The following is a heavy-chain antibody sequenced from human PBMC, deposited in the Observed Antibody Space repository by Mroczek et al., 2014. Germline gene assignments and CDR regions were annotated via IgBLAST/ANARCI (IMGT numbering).Heavy chain of an antibody. J-gene: IGHJ6*03. CDR3: ARGTLDVRYYYMDV. Sequence: QVQLVESGAEVKKPGASVKVSCKASGYTFTSYDINWVRQATGQGLEWMGWMNPNSGNTGYAQKFQGRVTMTRNTSISTAYMELSSLRSEDTAVYYCARGTLDVRYYYMDVWGKGTTVTRLL. D-gene: IGHD3-10*02. CDR1: GYTFTSYD. CDR2: MNPNSGNT. V-gene: IGHV1-8*01.